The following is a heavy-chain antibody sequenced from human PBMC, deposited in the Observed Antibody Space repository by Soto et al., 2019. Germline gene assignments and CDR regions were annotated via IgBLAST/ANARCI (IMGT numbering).Heavy chain of an antibody. J-gene: IGHJ4*02. D-gene: IGHD6-19*01. CDR3: AKDIASSGWYSLDY. CDR2: ISWDGGST. Sequence: EVQLVESGGVVVQPGGSLRLSCAASGFTFGDYTMHWVRQAPGKGLEWVSLISWDGGSTYYADSVKGRFTISSDNSKNSLYLQMNSLRTEDTAFYYCAKDIASSGWYSLDYWGQGTLVTVSS. CDR1: GFTFGDYT. V-gene: IGHV3-43*01.